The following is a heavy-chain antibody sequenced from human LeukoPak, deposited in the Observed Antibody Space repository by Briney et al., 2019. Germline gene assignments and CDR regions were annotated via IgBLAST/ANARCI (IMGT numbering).Heavy chain of an antibody. Sequence: ASVKVSCKASGYTFTTYGISWVRQAPGQGLEWMGWISAYNGNTNYAQKFQGRVTLTTDTSTSTAYMELRSLRSDDTAVYYCAIDRSGIYEYYMDVWGKGTTVTVSS. D-gene: IGHD1-26*01. J-gene: IGHJ6*03. CDR3: AIDRSGIYEYYMDV. V-gene: IGHV1-18*01. CDR1: GYTFTTYG. CDR2: ISAYNGNT.